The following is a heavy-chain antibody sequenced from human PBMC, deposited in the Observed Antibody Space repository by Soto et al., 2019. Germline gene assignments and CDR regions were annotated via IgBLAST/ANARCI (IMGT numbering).Heavy chain of an antibody. J-gene: IGHJ5*02. D-gene: IGHD6-25*01. V-gene: IGHV4-39*01. Sequence: QLQLQESGPGVVKPSETLSLTCTVSGGSITSSSHFWGWVRQPPGKGLEWIGTIYFTGNTYYTPSLKSRLTMSTDTSKNEFSLILNSLTAADTAVYYCAGQTFTIAAASYGRSNWFDPWGPGTLVTVSS. CDR3: AGQTFTIAAASYGRSNWFDP. CDR2: IYFTGNT. CDR1: GGSITSSSHF.